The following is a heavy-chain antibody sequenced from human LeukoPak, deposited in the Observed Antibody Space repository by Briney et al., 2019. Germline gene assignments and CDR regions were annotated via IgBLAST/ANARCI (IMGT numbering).Heavy chain of an antibody. Sequence: PSETLSLTCAVYGGSFSGYYWSWIRQPPGKGLEWIGEINHSGSTNYNPSLKSRVTISVDTSKNQFSLKLSSVTAADTAVYYCARVFGVVIPDAFDIWGQGTMVTVSS. J-gene: IGHJ3*02. D-gene: IGHD3-3*01. CDR3: ARVFGVVIPDAFDI. CDR1: GGSFSGYY. V-gene: IGHV4-34*01. CDR2: INHSGST.